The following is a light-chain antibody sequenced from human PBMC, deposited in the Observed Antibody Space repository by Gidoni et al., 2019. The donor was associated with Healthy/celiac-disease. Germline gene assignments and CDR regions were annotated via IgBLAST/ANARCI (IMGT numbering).Light chain of an antibody. V-gene: IGLV7-43*01. Sequence: QTVVTQEPSLTVSPGGTVTLTCASSTGAVTSGYYPNWFQQKPGQAPRALIYSTSNKYYWTPARFSGSLLGGKAALTLSGVQPEDEAEYYCLLYYGGVRVFGGGTKLTVL. J-gene: IGLJ3*02. CDR2: STS. CDR3: LLYYGGVRV. CDR1: TGAVTSGYY.